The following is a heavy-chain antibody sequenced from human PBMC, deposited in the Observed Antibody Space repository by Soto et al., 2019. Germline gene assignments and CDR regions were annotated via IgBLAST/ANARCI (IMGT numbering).Heavy chain of an antibody. V-gene: IGHV1-8*01. J-gene: IGHJ4*02. D-gene: IGHD1-26*01. CDR3: ARGVSAGVDY. CDR2: MQPSTGRT. CDR1: GYSFTSLD. Sequence: ASVKVSCKASGYSFTSLDTNWVRQTAGQGLEWMGWMQPSTGRTGYAQKFQGRVTMTRDTSINTAYMELTTLTSDDTAFYYCARGVSAGVDYWGQGTLVTVSS.